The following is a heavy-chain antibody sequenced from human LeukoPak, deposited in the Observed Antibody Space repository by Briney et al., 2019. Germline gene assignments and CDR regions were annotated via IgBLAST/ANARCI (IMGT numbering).Heavy chain of an antibody. CDR2: ISSSGDNT. D-gene: IGHD3-22*01. CDR3: AKDSPYYYDSSGYYYGSGHDAFDI. CDR1: GFTFNSYA. J-gene: IGHJ3*02. Sequence: GGSLRLSCAASGFTFNSYAMTWVRQAPGKGLEWVSVISSSGDNTYYADSVKGRFTISRDNSKNTLYLQMNSLRAEDTAVYYCAKDSPYYYDSSGYYYGSGHDAFDIWGQGTMVTVSS. V-gene: IGHV3-23*01.